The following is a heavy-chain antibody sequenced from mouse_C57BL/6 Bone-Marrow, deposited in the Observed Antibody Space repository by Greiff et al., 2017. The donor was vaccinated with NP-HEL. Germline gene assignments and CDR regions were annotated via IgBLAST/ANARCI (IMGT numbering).Heavy chain of an antibody. Sequence: DVQLQESGPGLAKPSQTLSLTCSVTGYSITSDYWNWIRKFPGNKLEYMGYISYSGSTYYNPSLKSPISITRDTSKNQYYLQVNSVSTEDTATYYCASGWLRRSVYYAMDYWGQGTSVTVSS. V-gene: IGHV3-8*01. CDR3: ASGWLRRSVYYAMDY. CDR1: GYSITSDY. D-gene: IGHD2-2*01. J-gene: IGHJ4*01. CDR2: ISYSGST.